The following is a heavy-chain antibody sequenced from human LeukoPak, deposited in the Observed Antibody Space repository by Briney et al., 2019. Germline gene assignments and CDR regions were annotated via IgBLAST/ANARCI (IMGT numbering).Heavy chain of an antibody. V-gene: IGHV4-59*08. D-gene: IGHD2-15*01. CDR1: GGSISSYY. CDR2: IYYSGST. CDR3: ARHRPLGYCSGGSCYDLYYMDV. J-gene: IGHJ6*03. Sequence: SETLSLTCTVWGGSISSYYWSWLRQPPGKGLEWIGYIYYSGSTNYNPSLKSRVTISVDTSKNQFSLKLSSVTAADTAVYYCARHRPLGYCSGGSCYDLYYMDVWGKGTTVTVSS.